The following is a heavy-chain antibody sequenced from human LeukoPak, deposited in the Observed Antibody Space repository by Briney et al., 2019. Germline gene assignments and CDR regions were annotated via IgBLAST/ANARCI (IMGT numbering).Heavy chain of an antibody. Sequence: GGSLRLSCAASGFPFSHYAINWVRQAPGKGLEWVSAIGANGDTFYADSVRGRFTISRDNSNNAVHLQMNSLRVDDSAIYYCAKRGPGPVAGSYDYWGQGTLVTVSS. D-gene: IGHD6-19*01. J-gene: IGHJ4*02. V-gene: IGHV3-23*01. CDR3: AKRGPGPVAGSYDY. CDR2: IGANGDT. CDR1: GFPFSHYA.